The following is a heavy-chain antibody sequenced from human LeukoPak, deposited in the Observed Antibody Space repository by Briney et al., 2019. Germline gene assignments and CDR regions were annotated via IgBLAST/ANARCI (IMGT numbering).Heavy chain of an antibody. CDR1: GGSISSYT. D-gene: IGHD2-2*01. Sequence: SETLSLTCTVSGGSISSYTGSWIGQPPGKELDWFGGIYTSGSTNYNPSLKSRVTMSVDTSKNQFSLKLSSVTAADTAVYYCTRAPPGVVPAAYYFDYWGQGTLVTVSS. CDR3: TRAPPGVVPAAYYFDY. CDR2: IYTSGST. J-gene: IGHJ4*02. V-gene: IGHV4-4*07.